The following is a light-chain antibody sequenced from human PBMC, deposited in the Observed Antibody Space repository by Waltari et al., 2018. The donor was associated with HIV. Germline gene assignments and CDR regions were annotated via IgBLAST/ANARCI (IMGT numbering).Light chain of an antibody. Sequence: QSVLPQPPSASGTPGQRVTISCSGSSSHIGSSSVSWYQQPPGTAPKLLMYRNNQRPSGVPDRFSGSKSGTSASLAISGLRSEDEADYYCATWDDSLSGLWVFGGGTKLTVL. CDR2: RNN. J-gene: IGLJ3*02. CDR3: ATWDDSLSGLWV. CDR1: SSHIGSSS. V-gene: IGLV1-47*01.